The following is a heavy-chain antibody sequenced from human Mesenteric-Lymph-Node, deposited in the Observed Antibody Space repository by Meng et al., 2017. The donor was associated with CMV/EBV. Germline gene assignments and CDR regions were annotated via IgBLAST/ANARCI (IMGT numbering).Heavy chain of an antibody. Sequence: SETLSLTCTVSGGSVSSNSYYWGWIRQPPGKGLEWIGTISYSGSTFYYPSLKSRVTMSLDTSKNQFSLRLSSVTAADTAVYYCATSTIVIYNYFDPWGQGTLVTVSS. D-gene: IGHD1-20*01. CDR2: ISYSGST. J-gene: IGHJ5*02. V-gene: IGHV4-39*07. CDR1: GGSVSSNSYY. CDR3: ATSTIVIYNYFDP.